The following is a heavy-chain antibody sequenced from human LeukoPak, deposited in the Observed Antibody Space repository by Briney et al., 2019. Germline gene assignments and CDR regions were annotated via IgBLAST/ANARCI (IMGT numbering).Heavy chain of an antibody. CDR3: ARSPRWDY. V-gene: IGHV4-34*01. Sequence: PSETLSLTCAVYGGSFSGYYWSWIRQPPGKGLEWIGEINHSGSTNYNPSLKSRATISVDTSKNQFSLKLSSVTDADTAVYYCARSPRWDYWGQGTLVTVSS. D-gene: IGHD4-23*01. CDR2: INHSGST. CDR1: GGSFSGYY. J-gene: IGHJ4*02.